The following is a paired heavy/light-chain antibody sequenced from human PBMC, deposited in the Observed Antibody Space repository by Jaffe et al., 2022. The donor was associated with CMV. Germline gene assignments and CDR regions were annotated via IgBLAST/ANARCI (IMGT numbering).Heavy chain of an antibody. CDR3: ARLWETPPYYLDY. CDR1: GFTFSSYE. CDR2: ISSNEKNI. D-gene: IGHD1-26*01. J-gene: IGHJ4*02. Sequence: EVQLVESGGALVQPGGSLRLSCAASGFTFSSYEMDWVRQAPGKGLEWIGYISSNEKNIYYADSVKGRFTISRDNAKNSLFLQMNSLRADDTAVYYCARLWETPPYYLDYWGQGTLVTVSS. V-gene: IGHV3-48*03.
Light chain of an antibody. Sequence: DIEMTQSPSSLSASVGDRVTITCRASQSISNYLNWYQQKAGEAPKLLMYGASSLQSGVPSRFSGSASGTDFTLTISSLQPEDVATYYCQQSYRLKSFGQGTRLEI. CDR3: QQSYRLKS. J-gene: IGKJ2*01. V-gene: IGKV1-39*01. CDR2: GAS. CDR1: QSISNY.